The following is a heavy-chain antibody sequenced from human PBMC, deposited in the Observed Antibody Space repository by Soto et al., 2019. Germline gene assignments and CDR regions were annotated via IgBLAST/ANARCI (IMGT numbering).Heavy chain of an antibody. CDR1: GYSFAGYW. V-gene: IGHV5-10-1*01. CDR2: IDPSDSQT. CDR3: ARQIYDYDIGHNFQYYFDS. D-gene: IGHD3-22*01. Sequence: GESLKISCKGSGYSFAGYWITWVRQKPGKGLEWMGRIDPSDSQTYYSPSFRGHVTISVTKSITTVFLQWSSLRASDTAMYYCARQIYDYDIGHNFQYYFDSWGQGTPVTVPS. J-gene: IGHJ4*02.